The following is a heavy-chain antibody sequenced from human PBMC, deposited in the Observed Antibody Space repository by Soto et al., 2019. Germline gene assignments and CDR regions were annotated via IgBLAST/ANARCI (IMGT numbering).Heavy chain of an antibody. CDR3: AREGQAPYYYYGMDV. CDR2: ISGYNGNT. V-gene: IGHV1-18*01. Sequence: ASVKVSCKASGYTFTNYGFSWVRQAPGQGLEWMGWISGYNGNTKYAEKFQNRVTMTTDTSTNTAHMELRSLRSDDTALYYCAREGQAPYYYYGMDVWGQGTAVTVSS. CDR1: GYTFTNYG. J-gene: IGHJ6*02.